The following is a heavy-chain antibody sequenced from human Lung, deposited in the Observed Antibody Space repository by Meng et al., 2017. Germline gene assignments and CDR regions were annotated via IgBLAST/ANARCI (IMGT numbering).Heavy chain of an antibody. CDR3: ARKAGNCISTTCYSLDY. Sequence: QVQLVQSGGEVMKPGSSVKVSCKALGGIFSNYVIGWVRQAPGQGLEWMGGINAVFGTTNYAQKFQDRVTTTSDESTSTVYMELTRLTSEDTAVYFCARKAGNCISTTCYSLDYWGQGTLVTVSS. J-gene: IGHJ4*02. CDR1: GGIFSNYV. D-gene: IGHD2-2*01. V-gene: IGHV1-69*05. CDR2: INAVFGTT.